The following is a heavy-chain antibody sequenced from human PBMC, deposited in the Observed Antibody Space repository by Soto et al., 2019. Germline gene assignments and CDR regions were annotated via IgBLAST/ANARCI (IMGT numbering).Heavy chain of an antibody. J-gene: IGHJ4*02. CDR2: IYYSGST. D-gene: IGHD5-18*01. Sequence: QVQLQESGPGLVKPSQTLSLTCTVSGGSISSGDYYWSWIRQPPGKGLEWIGYIYYSGSTYYNPSLKSRVTISVDTSKNHFSLKLSSVTAADTAVYYCATRPRGYSYGYSPYYFDYWGQGTLVTVSS. CDR1: GGSISSGDYY. V-gene: IGHV4-30-4*01. CDR3: ATRPRGYSYGYSPYYFDY.